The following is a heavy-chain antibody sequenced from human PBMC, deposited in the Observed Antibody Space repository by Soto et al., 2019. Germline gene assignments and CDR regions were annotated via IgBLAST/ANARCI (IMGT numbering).Heavy chain of an antibody. CDR1: GCTFSSYA. Sequence: EVQLLESGGGLVQPGGSLRLSCAASGCTFSSYAMSWVRQAPGKGLEWVSAISGSGGSTYYADSVKGRFTISRDNSKNTLYLQMNSLRAEDTAVYYCAKDADYGSGSYFAFDIWGQGTMVTVSS. CDR3: AKDADYGSGSYFAFDI. D-gene: IGHD3-10*01. J-gene: IGHJ3*02. V-gene: IGHV3-23*01. CDR2: ISGSGGST.